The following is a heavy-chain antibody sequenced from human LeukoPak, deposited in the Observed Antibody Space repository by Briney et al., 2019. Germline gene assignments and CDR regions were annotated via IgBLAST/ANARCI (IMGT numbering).Heavy chain of an antibody. Sequence: SGTLSLTCAVSGASISSSNWWSWVRQPPGKGLEWIGEISHSGSTNYNPSLESRATMSVDKSKNQFSLELSSVTAADTAVYFCARVPGTTPFDYWGQGTLVTVSS. V-gene: IGHV4-4*02. CDR3: ARVPGTTPFDY. J-gene: IGHJ4*02. CDR2: ISHSGST. D-gene: IGHD1-1*01. CDR1: GASISSSNW.